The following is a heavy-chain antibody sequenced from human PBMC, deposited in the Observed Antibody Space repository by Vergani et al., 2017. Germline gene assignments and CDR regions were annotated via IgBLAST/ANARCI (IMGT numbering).Heavy chain of an antibody. J-gene: IGHJ5*02. V-gene: IGHV4-39*01. CDR2: IYYSENT. D-gene: IGHD3-10*01. Sequence: QLQLQESGPGLVKPSETLSLTCTVSGGSITYGAFYWGWIRQSPGKGLEWIGSIYYSENTFYNPSLESRVTLSIDTTKNQFSLKLKSVTAADTAVYYCGRVADFYGVGSRLLDLWGQGILVTVSS. CDR1: GGSITYGAFY. CDR3: GRVADFYGVGSRLLDL.